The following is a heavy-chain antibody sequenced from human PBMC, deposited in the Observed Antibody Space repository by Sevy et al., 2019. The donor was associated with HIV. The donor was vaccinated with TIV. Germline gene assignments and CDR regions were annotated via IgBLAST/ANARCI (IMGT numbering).Heavy chain of an antibody. CDR2: IYYSGST. J-gene: IGHJ4*02. V-gene: IGHV4-39*02. CDR3: AREGPRIAQFDY. CDR1: GGSVSSSSYY. Sequence: SETLSLTCTVSGGSVSSSSYYWGWIRQPPGKGLDWIGSIYYSGSTYYNPSLKSRVTISVDTSKNQFSLKVRSGTAADTAVYYCAREGPRIAQFDYWGQGALVTVSS. D-gene: IGHD6-13*01.